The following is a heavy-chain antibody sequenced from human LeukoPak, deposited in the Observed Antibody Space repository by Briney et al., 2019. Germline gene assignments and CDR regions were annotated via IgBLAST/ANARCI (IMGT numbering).Heavy chain of an antibody. Sequence: GASVKVSCKASGGTFSSYAISWVRQAPGQGLEWMGWISAYNGNTNYAQKLQGRVTMTTDTSTSTAYMELRSLRSDDTAVYYCATAGGYCSGGSCHTEYPAGYYYYYMDVWGKGTTVTVSS. D-gene: IGHD2-15*01. CDR3: ATAGGYCSGGSCHTEYPAGYYYYYMDV. CDR1: GGTFSSYA. CDR2: ISAYNGNT. J-gene: IGHJ6*03. V-gene: IGHV1-18*01.